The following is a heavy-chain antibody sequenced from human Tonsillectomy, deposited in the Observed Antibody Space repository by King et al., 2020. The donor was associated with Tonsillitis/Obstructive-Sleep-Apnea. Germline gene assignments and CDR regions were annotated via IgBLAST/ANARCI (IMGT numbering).Heavy chain of an antibody. CDR1: GFTFSDYY. Sequence: VQLVESGGGLVKPGGSLRLSCAASGFTFSDYYMSWIRQAPGKGLEWISYITNNGNILYYADSVKGRLTISRDNAKNSLYLQMHSLRDDDTAVYYCARATPYYDFWSGSCDDGGQGILVTVSS. CDR2: ITNNGNIL. D-gene: IGHD3-3*01. CDR3: ARATPYYDFWSGSCDD. J-gene: IGHJ4*02. V-gene: IGHV3-11*01.